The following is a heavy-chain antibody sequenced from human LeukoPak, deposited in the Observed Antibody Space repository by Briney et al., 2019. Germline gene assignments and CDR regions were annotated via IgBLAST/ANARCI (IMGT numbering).Heavy chain of an antibody. V-gene: IGHV1-8*01. CDR3: ARVEDSYGSGSTYTEHTYYYGMDV. CDR1: GYTFTSFD. CDR2: MNPNSGDT. D-gene: IGHD3-10*01. Sequence: GASVKVSCKASGYTFTSFDINWVRQATGQGLEWMGWMNPNSGDTGYAQKFQGRVTMTRDTSISTAYMEVSRLRSDDTAVYYCARVEDSYGSGSTYTEHTYYYGMDVWGQGTTVTVSS. J-gene: IGHJ6*02.